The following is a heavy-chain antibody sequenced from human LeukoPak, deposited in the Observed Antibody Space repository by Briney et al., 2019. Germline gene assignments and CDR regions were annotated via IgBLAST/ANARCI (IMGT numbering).Heavy chain of an antibody. CDR3: ASFLAFGGIF. J-gene: IGHJ4*02. D-gene: IGHD3-16*01. CDR2: ICSRGST. V-gene: IGHV4-39*01. CDR1: GGSLSRTNYF. Sequence: RSEPLSLNCTVSGGSLSRTNYFWGWIRQAPECGREWIGTICSRGSTCYNPSLKSLLTISEDTSKSQFSLRLSSVTAADTAVYYCASFLAFGGIFWGQGSLLTVSS.